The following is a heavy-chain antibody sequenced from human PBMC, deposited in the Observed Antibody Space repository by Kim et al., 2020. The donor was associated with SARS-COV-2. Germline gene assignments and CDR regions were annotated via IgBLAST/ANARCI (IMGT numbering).Heavy chain of an antibody. CDR2: INHSGST. D-gene: IGHD3-10*01. CDR3: ARRGGVRGARY. V-gene: IGHV4-34*01. Sequence: SETLSLTCAVYGGSFSGYYWSWIRQPPGKGLEWIGEINHSGSTNYNPSLKSRVTISVDTSKNQFSLKLSSVTAADTAVYYCARRGGVRGARYWGQGTLVTVSS. J-gene: IGHJ4*02. CDR1: GGSFSGYY.